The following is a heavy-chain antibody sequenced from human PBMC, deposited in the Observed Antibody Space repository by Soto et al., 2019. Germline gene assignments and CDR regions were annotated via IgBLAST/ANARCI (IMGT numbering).Heavy chain of an antibody. J-gene: IGHJ6*02. CDR1: GGSISSGDYY. CDR2: IYYSGST. Sequence: SETLSLTCTVSGGSISSGDYYWSWIRQPPGKGLEWIGYIYYSGSTYYNPSLKSRVTISVDTSKNQFSLKLSSVTAADTAVYYCARVSNWNYDLNGMDVWGQGTTVTVSS. CDR3: ARVSNWNYDLNGMDV. D-gene: IGHD1-7*01. V-gene: IGHV4-30-4*02.